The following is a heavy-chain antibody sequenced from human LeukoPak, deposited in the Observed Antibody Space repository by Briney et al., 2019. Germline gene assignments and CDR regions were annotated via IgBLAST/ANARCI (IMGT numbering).Heavy chain of an antibody. CDR3: ARGWWFDP. Sequence: SEALSLTCAVYGGSFSGYYWSWIRQPPGKGLEWIGEINHSGSTNYNPSLKSRVTISVDTSKNQFSLKLSSVTAADTAVYYCARGWWFDPWGQGTLVTVSS. CDR1: GGSFSGYY. CDR2: INHSGST. J-gene: IGHJ5*02. V-gene: IGHV4-34*01.